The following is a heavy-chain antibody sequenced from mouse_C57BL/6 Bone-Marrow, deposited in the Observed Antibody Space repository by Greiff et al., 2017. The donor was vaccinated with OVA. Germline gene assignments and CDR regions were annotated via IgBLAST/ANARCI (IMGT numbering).Heavy chain of an antibody. J-gene: IGHJ1*03. CDR1: GFSLTSYG. CDR2: IWSGGST. D-gene: IGHD1-1*01. CDR3: ARNFSYYYGSSHWYFDV. V-gene: IGHV2-2*01. Sequence: QVQLKESGPGLVQPSQSLSITCTVSGFSLTSYGVHWVRQSPGKGLEWLGVIWSGGSTDYNAAFISRLSISKDNSKSQVFFKMNSLQADDTAIYYCARNFSYYYGSSHWYFDVWGTGTTVTVSS.